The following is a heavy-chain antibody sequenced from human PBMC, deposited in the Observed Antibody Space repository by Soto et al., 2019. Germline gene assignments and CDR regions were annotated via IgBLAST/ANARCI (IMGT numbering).Heavy chain of an antibody. Sequence: PSETLSLTCTVSGGSISSYYRSWIRQPAGKGLEWIGRIYTSGSTNYNPSLKSRVTMSVDTSKNQFSLKLSSVTAAGTAVYYCAGAYSNSTMDPWGQASLVTVPS. CDR3: AGAYSNSTMDP. J-gene: IGHJ5*02. CDR2: IYTSGST. D-gene: IGHD4-4*01. V-gene: IGHV4-4*07. CDR1: GGSISSYY.